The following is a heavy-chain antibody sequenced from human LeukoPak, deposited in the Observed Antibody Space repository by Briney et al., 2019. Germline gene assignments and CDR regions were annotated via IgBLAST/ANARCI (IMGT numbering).Heavy chain of an antibody. V-gene: IGHV1-2*04. CDR3: ARGRNGLLLYYYGMDV. CDR1: GYTFTGYY. D-gene: IGHD1-26*01. J-gene: IGHJ6*02. CDR2: INPNRGGT. Sequence: ASVKVSCKASGYTFTGYYMHWVRQAPGQGLEWMGWINPNRGGTNYAQKFQGWVTMTRDTSISTAYMELSRLRSDDTAVYYCARGRNGLLLYYYGMDVWGQGTTVTVSS.